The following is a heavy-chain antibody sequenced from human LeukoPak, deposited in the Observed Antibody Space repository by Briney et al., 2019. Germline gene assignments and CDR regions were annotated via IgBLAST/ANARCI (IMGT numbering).Heavy chain of an antibody. CDR2: IPYDGSNQ. V-gene: IGHV3-30*02. D-gene: IGHD3-9*01. CDR1: GFTFNDYY. CDR3: ARELTGYWQQY. J-gene: IGHJ4*02. Sequence: GGSLRLSCAASGFTFNDYYMSWIRQAPGKGLEWVAIIPYDGSNQYYADSVKGRFTISRDSSQNTLYLQMNSLRAEDTAVYYCARELTGYWQQYWGQGTLVTVSS.